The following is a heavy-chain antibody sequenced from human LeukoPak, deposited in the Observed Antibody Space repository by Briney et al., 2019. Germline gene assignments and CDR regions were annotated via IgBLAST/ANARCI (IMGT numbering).Heavy chain of an antibody. CDR3: ARERYYYDSSGYYGYFDY. CDR2: VFQSGNT. V-gene: IGHV4-59*01. J-gene: IGHJ4*02. CDR1: GGSIGSYY. D-gene: IGHD3-22*01. Sequence: SETLSLTCTVSGGSIGSYYWSWIRQPPGKGLEWIGYVFQSGNTNYNPSLKSRVTISVDTSKNQFSLKLSSVSAADTAVYYCARERYYYDSSGYYGYFDYWGQGTLVTVSS.